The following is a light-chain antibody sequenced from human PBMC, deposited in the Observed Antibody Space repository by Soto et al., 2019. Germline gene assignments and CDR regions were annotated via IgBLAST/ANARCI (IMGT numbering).Light chain of an antibody. V-gene: IGKV1-39*01. CDR3: QQYSSYWT. Sequence: DIQMTQSPSSLSASVGDRVTITCRASQSISSYLSWYQQKPGKAPKLLIYAASSLQSGVPSRFSGSGSGTEFTLTISSLQPDDFATYYCQQYSSYWTFAQGTKVDI. CDR1: QSISSY. J-gene: IGKJ1*01. CDR2: AAS.